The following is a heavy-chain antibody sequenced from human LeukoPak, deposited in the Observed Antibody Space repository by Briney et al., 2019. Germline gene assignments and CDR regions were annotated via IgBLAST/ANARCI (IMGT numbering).Heavy chain of an antibody. CDR2: ISYDGSNK. V-gene: IGHV3-30*18. D-gene: IGHD4-17*01. J-gene: IGHJ5*02. CDR1: GFTFSGYG. CDR3: AKAWTTVTPLNWFDP. Sequence: PGGSLRLSCAASGFTFSGYGMHWVRRAPGKVLEWVAVISYDGSNKYYADSVKGRFTISRDNSKNTLYLQMKSLSAEDTAVYYCAKAWTTVTPLNWFDPWGQGTLVTVSS.